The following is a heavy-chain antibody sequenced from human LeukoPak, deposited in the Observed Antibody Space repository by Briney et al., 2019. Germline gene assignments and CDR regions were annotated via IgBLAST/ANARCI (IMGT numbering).Heavy chain of an antibody. D-gene: IGHD5-12*01. Sequence: ASVKVSCKASGYTFTGYYMHWVRQAPGQGLEWMGWINPNSGGTNYAQKFQGRVTMTRDTSTSTVYMELSSLRSEDTAVYYCARDRWNRVATRNPGRPSNWFDPWGQGTLVTVSS. CDR1: GYTFTGYY. CDR2: INPNSGGT. V-gene: IGHV1-2*02. J-gene: IGHJ5*02. CDR3: ARDRWNRVATRNPGRPSNWFDP.